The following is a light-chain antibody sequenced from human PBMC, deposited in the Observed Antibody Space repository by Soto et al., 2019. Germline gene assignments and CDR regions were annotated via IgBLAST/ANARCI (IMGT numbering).Light chain of an antibody. CDR1: QSVSSSY. CDR2: GAS. V-gene: IGKV3-20*01. CDR3: QQYGTSPLT. Sequence: EIVLTQSPGTLSLSPGERATLSCRASQSVSSSYLAWYQQEPGQAPRLLIYGASSRATGIPDRFSGSGSRTDFTLTISRLEPEDFAVYYCQQYGTSPLTFGGGTKVEIK. J-gene: IGKJ4*01.